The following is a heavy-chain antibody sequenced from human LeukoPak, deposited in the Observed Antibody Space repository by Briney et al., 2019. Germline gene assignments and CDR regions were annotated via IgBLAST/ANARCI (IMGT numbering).Heavy chain of an antibody. CDR3: ARHRVDSSSPRGMDV. Sequence: GESLKISCKGSGYNFITSWIGWVRQMPGKGLEWMGIIYPSNSDTRYSPSFQGQVTFSADKSISTAYLQWSSLKASDTAMYYCARHRVDSSSPRGMDVWGQGTTVTVSS. V-gene: IGHV5-51*01. CDR2: IYPSNSDT. J-gene: IGHJ6*02. D-gene: IGHD6-13*01. CDR1: GYNFITSW.